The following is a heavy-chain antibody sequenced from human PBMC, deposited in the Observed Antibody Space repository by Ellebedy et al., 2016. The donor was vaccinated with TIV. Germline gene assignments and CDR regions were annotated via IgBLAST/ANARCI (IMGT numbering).Heavy chain of an antibody. V-gene: IGHV3-30*03. CDR2: ISYDGTNE. Sequence: GESLKISCAASGFTFSDYAMHWARQAPGKGLEWVAVISYDGTNENYADSVKGRFTISRDNSKNSLYLQMNSLRAEDTAVYYCVLDAADNGGKLDYWGQGALVTVSS. J-gene: IGHJ4*02. CDR1: GFTFSDYA. CDR3: VLDAADNGGKLDY. D-gene: IGHD4-23*01.